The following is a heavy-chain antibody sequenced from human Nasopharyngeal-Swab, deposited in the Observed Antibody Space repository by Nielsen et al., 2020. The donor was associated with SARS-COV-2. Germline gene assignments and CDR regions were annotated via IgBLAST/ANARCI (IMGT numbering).Heavy chain of an antibody. J-gene: IGHJ6*02. D-gene: IGHD3-10*01. CDR3: ARDPLRFGEGYYYYYGMDV. CDR1: GFTFSSYS. V-gene: IGHV3-21*01. CDR2: ISSSSSYI. Sequence: GEAMKISWAASGFTFSSYSMNWVRQAPGKGLEWVSSISSSSSYIYYADSVKGRFTISRDNAKNSLYLQMNSLRAEDTAVYYCARDPLRFGEGYYYYYGMDVWGQGTTVTVSS.